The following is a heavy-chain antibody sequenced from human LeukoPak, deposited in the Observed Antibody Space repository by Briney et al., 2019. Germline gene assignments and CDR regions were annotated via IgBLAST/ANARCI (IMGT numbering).Heavy chain of an antibody. CDR3: AKNPYYDSSGLWDY. V-gene: IGHV3-30-3*02. D-gene: IGHD3-22*01. Sequence: GGSLRLSCAASGFTFSSYAMHWVRQAPGKGLEWVAVIPYDGSNKYYADSVKGRFTISRDNSKNTLYLQMNSLRAEDTAVYYCAKNPYYDSSGLWDYWGQGTLVTVSS. CDR1: GFTFSSYA. J-gene: IGHJ4*02. CDR2: IPYDGSNK.